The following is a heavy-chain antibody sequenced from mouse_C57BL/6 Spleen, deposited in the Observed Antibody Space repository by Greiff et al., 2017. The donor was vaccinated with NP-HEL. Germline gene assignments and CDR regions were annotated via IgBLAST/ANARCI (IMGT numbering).Heavy chain of an antibody. J-gene: IGHJ2*01. CDR3: ARLEGYYGNYFDY. Sequence: VKLQQPGTELVKPGASVKLSCKASGYTFTSYWMHWVKQRPGQGLEWIGNINPSDGGTNYNEKFKSKATLTVDKSSSTAYMQLSSLTSEDSAVYYCARLEGYYGNYFDYWGQGTTLTVSS. V-gene: IGHV1-53*01. CDR2: INPSDGGT. CDR1: GYTFTSYW. D-gene: IGHD2-1*01.